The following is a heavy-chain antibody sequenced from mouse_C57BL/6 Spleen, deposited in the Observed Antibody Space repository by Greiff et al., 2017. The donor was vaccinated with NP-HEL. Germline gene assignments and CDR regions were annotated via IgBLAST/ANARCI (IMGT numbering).Heavy chain of an antibody. J-gene: IGHJ1*03. V-gene: IGHV1-26*01. CDR1: GYTFTDYY. Sequence: VQLQQSGPELVKPGASVKISCKASGYTFTDYYMNWVKQSHGKSLEWIGDINPNNGGTSYNQKFKGKATLTVDKSSSTAYMELRSLTSEDSAVYYCARRAVVARYFDVWGTGTTVTVSS. D-gene: IGHD1-1*01. CDR2: INPNNGGT. CDR3: ARRAVVARYFDV.